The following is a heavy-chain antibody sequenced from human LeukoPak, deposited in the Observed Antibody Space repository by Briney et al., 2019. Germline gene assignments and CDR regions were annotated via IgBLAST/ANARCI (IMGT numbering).Heavy chain of an antibody. Sequence: SETLSLTCTVSGGSISSGSYYWSWIRQPAGKGLEWIGRIYTSGSTNYNPSLKSRVTISVDTSKNQFSLKLSSVTAADTAVYYCARVIAVASSPFRLYYYYMDVWGKGTTVTISS. J-gene: IGHJ6*03. CDR3: ARVIAVASSPFRLYYYYMDV. CDR1: GGSISSGSYY. D-gene: IGHD6-19*01. V-gene: IGHV4-61*02. CDR2: IYTSGST.